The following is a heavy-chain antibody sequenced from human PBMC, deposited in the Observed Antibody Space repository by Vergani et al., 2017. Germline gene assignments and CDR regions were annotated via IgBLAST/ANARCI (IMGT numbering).Heavy chain of an antibody. D-gene: IGHD4-11*01. J-gene: IGHJ6*03. Sequence: QVQLQQWGGGLLKPSETLSLTCVVNGESFTSYHWTWIRQSPGEGLEWVGDIDHTGRPDYNPSLKSRLTMSVDKSRNQFSLTLNSVTATDTAIYFCARVNTETNGHLYYYSYMDVWGQGAAVTVS. CDR3: ARVNTETNGHLYYYSYMDV. V-gene: IGHV4-34*01. CDR1: GESFTSYH. CDR2: IDHTGRP.